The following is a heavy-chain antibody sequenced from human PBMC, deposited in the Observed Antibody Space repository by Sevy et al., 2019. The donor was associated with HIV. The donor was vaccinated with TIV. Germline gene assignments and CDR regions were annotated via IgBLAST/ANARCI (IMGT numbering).Heavy chain of an antibody. J-gene: IGHJ4*02. CDR2: INPSGGST. Sequence: ASVKVSCKASGYTFTSYYMYWVRQAPGQGLEWMGIINPSGGSTSYAQKFQGRVTMTRDTSTSTVYMELSSLRSEDTAVYYYARSLYDFWSGYYTGGLDYWGQGTLVTVSS. D-gene: IGHD3-3*01. CDR3: ARSLYDFWSGYYTGGLDY. CDR1: GYTFTSYY. V-gene: IGHV1-46*01.